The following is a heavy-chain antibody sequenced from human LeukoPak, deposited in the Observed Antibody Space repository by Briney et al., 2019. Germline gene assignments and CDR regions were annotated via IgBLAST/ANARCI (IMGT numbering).Heavy chain of an antibody. J-gene: IGHJ4*02. CDR3: ARGHIVVVPAALDY. CDR1: GGSFSGYY. D-gene: IGHD2-2*01. Sequence: PSETLSLTCAVYGGSFSGYYWSWIRQPPGEGLEWIGEINHSGSTNYNPSLKSRVTISVDTSKNQFSLKLSSVTAADTAVYYCARGHIVVVPAALDYWGQGTLVTVSS. V-gene: IGHV4-34*01. CDR2: INHSGST.